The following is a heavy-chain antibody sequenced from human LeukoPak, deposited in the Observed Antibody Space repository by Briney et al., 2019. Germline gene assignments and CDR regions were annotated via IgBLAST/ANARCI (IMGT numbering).Heavy chain of an antibody. CDR1: GFTFSSYA. J-gene: IGHJ1*01. CDR3: AKDRALHSTVVTTYAEYFLH. Sequence: GGSLRLSCAASGFTFSSYAMSWVRQAPGKGLEWVSTISGSGGSTSYADSVKGGFTISRDNSKNTLYLQMNSLRAEDTAVYYCAKDRALHSTVVTTYAEYFLHWGQGSLVTVAS. D-gene: IGHD4-23*01. V-gene: IGHV3-23*01. CDR2: ISGSGGST.